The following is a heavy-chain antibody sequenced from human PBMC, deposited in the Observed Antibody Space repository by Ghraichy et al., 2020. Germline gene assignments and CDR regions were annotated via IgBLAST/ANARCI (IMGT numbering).Heavy chain of an antibody. CDR1: GGSVSSGDYY. J-gene: IGHJ3*02. Sequence: SETLSLTCTVSGGSVSSGDYYWTWIRQRPGKGLEWIGYIYYSGSTYYNPSLKSRVTISVDTSKNQFSLNLNSVTAADTAVYYCARLPTGLGQVVAFDIWGQGTMVTVSS. CDR2: IYYSGST. D-gene: IGHD3-22*01. CDR3: ARLPTGLGQVVAFDI. V-gene: IGHV4-31*03.